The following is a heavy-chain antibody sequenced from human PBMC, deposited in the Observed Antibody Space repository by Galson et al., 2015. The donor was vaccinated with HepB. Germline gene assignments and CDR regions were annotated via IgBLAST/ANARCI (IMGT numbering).Heavy chain of an antibody. V-gene: IGHV3-64D*06. Sequence: SLRLSCAASGFTFSSYAMHWVRQAPGKGLEYVSAISSNGGSTYYADSVKGRFTISRDNSKNTLYLQMSSLRAEDTAVYYCVKNSRRHYYDSSGDYWGQGTLVTVSS. J-gene: IGHJ4*02. D-gene: IGHD3-22*01. CDR1: GFTFSSYA. CDR2: ISSNGGST. CDR3: VKNSRRHYYDSSGDY.